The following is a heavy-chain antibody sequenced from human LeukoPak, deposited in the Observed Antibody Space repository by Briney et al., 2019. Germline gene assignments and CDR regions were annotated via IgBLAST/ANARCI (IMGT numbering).Heavy chain of an antibody. CDR1: GFTFS. V-gene: IGHV3-30-3*01. D-gene: IGHD6-13*01. Sequence: PGGSLRLSCAPSGFTFSMHWVRLAPGKGLDWVAVISFDGGNKFYADSVKGRFSISRDNSKNTLYLQMNSLGLDDTAVYFCARGRAGIAAAGFDYWGQGTLVTVSS. CDR3: ARGRAGIAAAGFDY. CDR2: ISFDGGNK. J-gene: IGHJ4*02.